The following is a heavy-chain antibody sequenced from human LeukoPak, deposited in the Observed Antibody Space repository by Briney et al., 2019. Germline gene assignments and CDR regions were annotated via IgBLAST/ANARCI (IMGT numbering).Heavy chain of an antibody. D-gene: IGHD3-10*01. CDR1: SGSISSSSYY. CDR3: ARLGGSGSYYLVGY. V-gene: IGHV4-39*01. J-gene: IGHJ4*02. Sequence: SETLSLTCTVSSGSISSSSYYWGWSRQPPGKGLEWIGSIYYSGSTYYNPSLKSRVTISVDTSKNQFSLRLSSVTAADTAVYYCARLGGSGSYYLVGYWGQGTLVTVSS. CDR2: IYYSGST.